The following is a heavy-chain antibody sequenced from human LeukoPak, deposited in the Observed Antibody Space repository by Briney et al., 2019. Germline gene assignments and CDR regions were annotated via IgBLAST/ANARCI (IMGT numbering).Heavy chain of an antibody. J-gene: IGHJ3*02. Sequence: TGGSLRLSCAASGFTFSSYALNWVRQAPGKGLEWVSSISLTSNDIYYAASVRGRFIISRDNAKNLLSLQMNSLRAEDTALYYCARGDTSLQRNDAIDIWGQGTMVSVSS. V-gene: IGHV3-21*01. CDR3: ARGDTSLQRNDAIDI. CDR1: GFTFSSYA. D-gene: IGHD1-1*01. CDR2: ISLTSNDI.